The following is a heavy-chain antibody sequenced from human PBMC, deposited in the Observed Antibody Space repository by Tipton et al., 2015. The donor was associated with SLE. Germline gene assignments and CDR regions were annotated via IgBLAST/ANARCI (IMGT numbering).Heavy chain of an antibody. CDR3: ARVYSSSSLRY. Sequence: GSLRLSCAASGFTFSSYEMNWVRQAPGKGLEWVSYISSSGSTIYYADSVKGRFTISRDNAKNSLYLQMNSLRAEDTAVYYCARVYSSSSLRYWGQGTLVTVSS. D-gene: IGHD6-6*01. V-gene: IGHV3-48*03. CDR1: GFTFSSYE. J-gene: IGHJ4*02. CDR2: ISSSGSTI.